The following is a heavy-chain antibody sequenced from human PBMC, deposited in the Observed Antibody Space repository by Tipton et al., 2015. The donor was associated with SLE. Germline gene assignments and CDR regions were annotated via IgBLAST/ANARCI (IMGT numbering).Heavy chain of an antibody. J-gene: IGHJ3*02. CDR3: ARDSDYDFWRGHLDAFDM. D-gene: IGHD3-3*01. CDR1: GFTVVSNY. V-gene: IGHV3-53*05. Sequence: SLRLSCAASGFTVVSNYMSWVRQAPGKGLEWVSVIYSGGSTSYADFVRGRFTISRDSLKNTVYLQMNSLRAEDTAMYFCARDSDYDFWRGHLDAFDMWGQGTMVTVSS. CDR2: IYSGGST.